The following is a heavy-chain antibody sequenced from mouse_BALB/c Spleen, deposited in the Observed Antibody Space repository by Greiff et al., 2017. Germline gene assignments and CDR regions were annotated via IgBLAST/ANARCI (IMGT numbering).Heavy chain of an antibody. CDR3: ARSYYGSSLPDY. V-gene: IGHV5-17*02. CDR2: ISSGSSTI. D-gene: IGHD1-1*01. CDR1: GFTFSSFG. J-gene: IGHJ2*01. Sequence: DVQLVESGGGLVQPGGSRKLSCAASGFTFSSFGMHWVRQAPEKGLEWVAYISSGSSTIYYADTVKGRFTISRDNPKNTLFLQMTSLRSEDTAMYYCARSYYGSSLPDYWGQGTTLTVSS.